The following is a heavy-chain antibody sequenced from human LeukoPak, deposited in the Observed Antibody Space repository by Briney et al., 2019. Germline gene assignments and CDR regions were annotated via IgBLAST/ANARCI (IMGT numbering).Heavy chain of an antibody. J-gene: IGHJ4*02. CDR3: ARGADSGYSSDN. D-gene: IGHD3-9*01. CDR2: INDDGSAT. CDR1: GFTFSNYW. V-gene: IGHV3-74*01. Sequence: GGSLRLSCAASGFTFSNYWMHWVRHVPGKGLVWVSRINDDGSATFYADSVKGRFTISRDNAKNTLFLQMNSLRAEDTAVYYCARGADSGYSSDNWGQGTLVTVSS.